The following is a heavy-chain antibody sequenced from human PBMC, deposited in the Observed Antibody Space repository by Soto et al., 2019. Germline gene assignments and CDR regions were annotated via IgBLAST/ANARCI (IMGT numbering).Heavy chain of an antibody. Sequence: SETLSLTCTVSGGSISSSSFYWGWLRQTPGKGLELIGSMYYSGSTYYNPSLKSRVTISVDTSKNQFTLKLISVTAADTAVYYCAVVDSTGNWFDPWGEGDLVTVS. D-gene: IGHD2-2*01. CDR3: AVVDSTGNWFDP. CDR2: MYYSGST. V-gene: IGHV4-39*01. J-gene: IGHJ5*02. CDR1: GGSISSSSFY.